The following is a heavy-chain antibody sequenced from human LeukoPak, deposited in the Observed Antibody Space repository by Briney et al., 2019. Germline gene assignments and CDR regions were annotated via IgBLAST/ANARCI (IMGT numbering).Heavy chain of an antibody. Sequence: SETLSLTCTVSGGSISSSSYYWGWIRQPPGKGLEWIGSIYYSGSTYYNPSLKSRVTISVDTSKNQFSLKLSPVTAADTAVYYCARRYYYDSSGYFRHNWFDPWGQGTLVTVSS. J-gene: IGHJ5*02. CDR3: ARRYYYDSSGYFRHNWFDP. V-gene: IGHV4-39*01. CDR1: GGSISSSSYY. CDR2: IYYSGST. D-gene: IGHD3-22*01.